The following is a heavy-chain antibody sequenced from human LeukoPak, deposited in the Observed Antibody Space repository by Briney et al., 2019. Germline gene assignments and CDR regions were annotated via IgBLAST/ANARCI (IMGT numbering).Heavy chain of an antibody. CDR3: ARDISGYSGYARYLDAFDI. D-gene: IGHD5-12*01. V-gene: IGHV3-21*01. Sequence: PGGSLRLSCAASGFTFSSYSMNWVRQAPGKGLEWVSSISSSSSYIYYADSVKGRFTISRDNAKNSLYLQMSSLRAEDTAVYYCARDISGYSGYARYLDAFDIWGQGTMVTVSS. CDR2: ISSSSSYI. CDR1: GFTFSSYS. J-gene: IGHJ3*02.